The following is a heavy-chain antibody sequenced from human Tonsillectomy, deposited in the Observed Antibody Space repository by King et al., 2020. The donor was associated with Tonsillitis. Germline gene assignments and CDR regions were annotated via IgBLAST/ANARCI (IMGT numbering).Heavy chain of an antibody. CDR1: GFTFSDYW. CDR2: INQDGSEK. V-gene: IGHV3-7*03. Sequence: DVQLVESGGGLAQPGGSLRLSCEASGFTFSDYWMSWVRQAPGKGLEWVAIINQDGSEKYYVDSVKGRFTISRDNAKNSLYLQMNSLRVEDTAFYYCARDLDYDRYDYGDYLAPDAFDIWGQGAVVTVSS. D-gene: IGHD4-17*01. CDR3: ARDLDYDRYDYGDYLAPDAFDI. J-gene: IGHJ3*02.